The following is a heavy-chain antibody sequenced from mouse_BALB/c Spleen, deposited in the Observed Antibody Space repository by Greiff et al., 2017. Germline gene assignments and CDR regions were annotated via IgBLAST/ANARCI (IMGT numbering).Heavy chain of an antibody. CDR2: ILPGSGST. D-gene: IGHD2-3*01. Sequence: QVQLQQSGAELMKPGASVSISCKATGYTFSSYWIEWVKQRPGHGLEWIGEILPGSGSTNYTEKFTGTATFTADTSSNPAYMQLSSLTSEDSADYDGARNKSYDGPPWWAYWGEGTLGTVSA. V-gene: IGHV1-9*01. CDR1: GYTFSSYW. CDR3: ARNKSYDGPPWWAY. J-gene: IGHJ3*01.